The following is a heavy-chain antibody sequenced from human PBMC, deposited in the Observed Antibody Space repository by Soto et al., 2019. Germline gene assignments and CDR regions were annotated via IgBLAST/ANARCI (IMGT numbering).Heavy chain of an antibody. CDR1: GNTXSGLT. J-gene: IGHJ4*02. CDR3: AAGVTTFDY. CDR2: LDYEEGER. Sequence: SXKVSFMVSGNTXSGLTMDLVRQAPGKGLEWMGSLDYEEGERNFAHRFQGRVTVTEYTSTDTAYMDLSSLKSEDTAVYYCAAGVTTFDYWGQGTLGTVS. D-gene: IGHD4-17*01. V-gene: IGHV1-24*01.